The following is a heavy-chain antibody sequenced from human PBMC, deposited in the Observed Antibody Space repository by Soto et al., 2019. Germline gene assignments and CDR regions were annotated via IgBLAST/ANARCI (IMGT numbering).Heavy chain of an antibody. CDR1: GFPFSSYA. Sequence: EVPLLESGGGLVQPGGSLRLSCAASGFPFSSYAMSWVRQAPGKGLEWVSTISDSGGSTYYPDSVKGRFTIARDSSKNRLYLQINSLRTEGTALYDCAKNNSGWYRGIDYWGQGTLVPVSS. D-gene: IGHD6-19*01. V-gene: IGHV3-23*01. J-gene: IGHJ4*02. CDR2: ISDSGGST. CDR3: AKNNSGWYRGIDY.